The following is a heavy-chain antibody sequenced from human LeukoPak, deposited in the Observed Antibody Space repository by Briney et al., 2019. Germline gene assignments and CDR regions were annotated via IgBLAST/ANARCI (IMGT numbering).Heavy chain of an antibody. D-gene: IGHD2-2*01. V-gene: IGHV3-30*04. Sequence: GGSLRLSCAASGFTFSSYAMHWVRQAPGKGLEGVEVISYDGSNKYYADSVKGRFTISRDNSKNTLYLQMNSLRAEDTAVYYCARVRSSSTSRDNWFDPWGQGTLVTVSS. J-gene: IGHJ5*02. CDR1: GFTFSSYA. CDR2: ISYDGSNK. CDR3: ARVRSSSTSRDNWFDP.